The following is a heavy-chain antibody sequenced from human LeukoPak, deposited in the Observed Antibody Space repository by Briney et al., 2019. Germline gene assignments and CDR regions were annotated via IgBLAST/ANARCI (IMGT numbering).Heavy chain of an antibody. V-gene: IGHV3-23*01. D-gene: IGHD2-15*01. CDR2: ISGSGGST. CDR3: AKSVVVITFRFDD. Sequence: GGSLRLSCAASGFSFSSYGMHWVRQAPGKGLEWVSAISGSGGSTYYADSVKGRFTISRDNSKNTLFLQMNSLRAEDTAVYYCAKSVVVITFRFDDWGQGALVTVSS. CDR1: GFSFSSYG. J-gene: IGHJ4*02.